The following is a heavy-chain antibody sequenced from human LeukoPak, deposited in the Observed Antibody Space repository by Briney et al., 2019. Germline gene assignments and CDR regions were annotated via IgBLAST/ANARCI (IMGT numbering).Heavy chain of an antibody. V-gene: IGHV3-30*02. J-gene: IGHJ4*02. CDR2: IRSDGNVT. D-gene: IGHD3-3*01. Sequence: GGSLRLSCEASGFLFSSNGMHWVRQAPGKGLEGVAFIRSDGNVTKYLDSIKGRFTISRDNSKNILYLQLNDVRPDDTAVYFCAKDHGFWSGFLFWGQGILVTVSS. CDR1: GFLFSSNG. CDR3: AKDHGFWSGFLF.